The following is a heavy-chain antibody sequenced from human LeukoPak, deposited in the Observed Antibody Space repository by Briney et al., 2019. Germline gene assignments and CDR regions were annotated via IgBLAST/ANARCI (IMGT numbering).Heavy chain of an antibody. J-gene: IGHJ4*02. CDR1: GFTVSSNY. V-gene: IGHV3-53*01. CDR2: IYSGGST. CDR3: ARDQFAFGLFDY. D-gene: IGHD3/OR15-3a*01. Sequence: PLGSLRLSCAASGFTVSSNYMMCVRQAPRQGMERILVIYSGGSTYYADSVKGRFTISRDSSKNTLYLQMNSLRAEDTAVYYCARDQFAFGLFDYWGQGTLVTVCS.